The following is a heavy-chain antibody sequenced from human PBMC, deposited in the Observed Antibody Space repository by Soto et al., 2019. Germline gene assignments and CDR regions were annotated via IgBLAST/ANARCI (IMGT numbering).Heavy chain of an antibody. CDR1: GYTFTGYY. J-gene: IGHJ4*02. Sequence: ASVKVSCKASGYTFTGYYMHWVRQAPGQGLEWMGWINPNSGGTNYAQKFQGRVTMTRDTSISTAYMELSRLISDDTAVYSCVRGSDDFWSGYYFDSWGQGSLVTVSS. CDR3: VRGSDDFWSGYYFDS. D-gene: IGHD3-3*01. CDR2: INPNSGGT. V-gene: IGHV1-2*02.